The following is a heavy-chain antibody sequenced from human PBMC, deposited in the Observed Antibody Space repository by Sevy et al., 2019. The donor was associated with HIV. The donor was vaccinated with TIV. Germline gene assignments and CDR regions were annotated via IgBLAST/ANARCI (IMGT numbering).Heavy chain of an antibody. J-gene: IGHJ5*01. V-gene: IGHV3-23*01. Sequence: GGSLRLSCAASGFTFSSYAMSWVRQAPGKGLEWVSAISGSGGSTYYADSVKGRFTISRDNSKNTLYLQMNSLRAEDTAVYYCAKDMGGGLRFLEWFDYWGQGTLVTVSS. CDR1: GFTFSSYA. D-gene: IGHD3-3*01. CDR2: ISGSGGST. CDR3: AKDMGGGLRFLEWFDY.